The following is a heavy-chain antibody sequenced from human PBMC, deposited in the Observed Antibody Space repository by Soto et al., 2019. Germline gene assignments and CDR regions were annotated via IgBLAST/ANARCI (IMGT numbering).Heavy chain of an antibody. V-gene: IGHV3-7*05. Sequence: GSLRLSCAVSGFTFSNYWMSWVRQAPGKGLEWVANIKKDGSEKYYVDSVKGRFIISRDNGKKSLYLQMNDLRAEDTAVYYCAKIDKVNPQISGWANRFDYWCQGTLVTVFS. D-gene: IGHD6-19*01. CDR2: IKKDGSEK. CDR1: GFTFSNYW. CDR3: AKIDKVNPQISGWANRFDY. J-gene: IGHJ4*02.